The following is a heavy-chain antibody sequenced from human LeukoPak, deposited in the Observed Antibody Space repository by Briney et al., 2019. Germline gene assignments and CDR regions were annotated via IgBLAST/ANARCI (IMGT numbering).Heavy chain of an antibody. Sequence: SETLSLSCAVHVGYFCGYYWSWIRQPPAKVLEWIGEINHSGSTNYNPSLKSRVTISLDTSKSQFSLKVRYVTAADTAVYYCARGLNDSWTGENYWGQGTLVTVSS. CDR3: ARGLNDSWTGENY. J-gene: IGHJ4*02. D-gene: IGHD3-3*01. V-gene: IGHV4-34*01. CDR1: VGYFCGYY. CDR2: INHSGST.